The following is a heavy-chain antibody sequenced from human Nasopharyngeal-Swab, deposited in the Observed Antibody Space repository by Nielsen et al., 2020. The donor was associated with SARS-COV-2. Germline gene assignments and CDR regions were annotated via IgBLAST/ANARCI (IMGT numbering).Heavy chain of an antibody. D-gene: IGHD2-21*02. J-gene: IGHJ4*02. CDR3: AKFPGAEGDSATY. CDR1: GFTFDDYA. CDR2: ISWNSGSI. V-gene: IGHV3-9*01. Sequence: SLKISCAASGFTFDDYAMHWVRQAPGKGLEWVSGISWNSGSIGYADSVKGRFTISRDNAKNSLYLQMNSLRAEDTALYYCAKFPGAEGDSATYWGQGTLVTVSS.